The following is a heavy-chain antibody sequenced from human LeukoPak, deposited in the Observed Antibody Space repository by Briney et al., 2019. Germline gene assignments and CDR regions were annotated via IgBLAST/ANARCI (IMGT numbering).Heavy chain of an antibody. Sequence: GGSLRLSCAASGSTFSTYSMNWVRQAPGKGLEWVANIKQDGSEKYYVDSVKGRFTISRDNAKNSLYLQMNSLRAEDTAVYYCARDRPDYGSGSYLDYWGQGTLVTVSS. D-gene: IGHD3-10*01. J-gene: IGHJ4*02. CDR2: IKQDGSEK. V-gene: IGHV3-7*01. CDR1: GSTFSTYS. CDR3: ARDRPDYGSGSYLDY.